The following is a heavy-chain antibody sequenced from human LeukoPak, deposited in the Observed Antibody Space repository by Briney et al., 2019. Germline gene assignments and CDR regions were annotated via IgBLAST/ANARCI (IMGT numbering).Heavy chain of an antibody. J-gene: IGHJ3*02. V-gene: IGHV1-2*06. Sequence: EASVKVSCKASGYTFTGYYMHWVRQAPGQGLEWMGRINPNSGGTNYAQKFQGRVTMTRDTSISTAYMELSRLRSDDTAVYYCARGHYDSSGYYYDGGFDSWGQGTMVTVSS. CDR3: ARGHYDSSGYYYDGGFDS. CDR1: GYTFTGYY. D-gene: IGHD3-22*01. CDR2: INPNSGGT.